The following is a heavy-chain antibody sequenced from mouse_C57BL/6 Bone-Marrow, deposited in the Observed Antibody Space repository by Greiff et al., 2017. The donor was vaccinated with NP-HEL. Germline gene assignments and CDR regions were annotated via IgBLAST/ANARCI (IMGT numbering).Heavy chain of an antibody. V-gene: IGHV3-5*01. D-gene: IGHD2-1*01. CDR1: GISITTGNYR. J-gene: IGHJ2*01. CDR2: IYYSGTI. Sequence: DVQLQESGPGLVKPSQTVFLTCTVTGISITTGNYRWSWIRQFPGHKLEWIGYIYYSGTITYNPSLTSRTTITRDTPKNQFFLEMNSLTAEDTATYYCARDQGLYYGNYFDYWGQGTTLTVSS. CDR3: ARDQGLYYGNYFDY.